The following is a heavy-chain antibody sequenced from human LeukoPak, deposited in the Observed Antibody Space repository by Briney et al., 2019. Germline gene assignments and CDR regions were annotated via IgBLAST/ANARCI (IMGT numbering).Heavy chain of an antibody. D-gene: IGHD2-21*02. CDR3: ARDGGYYKNFDY. J-gene: IGHJ4*02. Sequence: SETLSLTCTVSGDSISPYYWSWIRQPPGKGLEWIGYIYYSGSTNYNPSLKSRVTISVDTSKNQFSLKLSSVTAADTAVYYCARDGGYYKNFDYWGRGTLVTVSS. CDR1: GDSISPYY. V-gene: IGHV4-59*01. CDR2: IYYSGST.